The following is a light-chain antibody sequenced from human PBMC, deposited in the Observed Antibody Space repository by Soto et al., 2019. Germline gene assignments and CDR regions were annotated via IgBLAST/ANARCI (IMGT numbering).Light chain of an antibody. J-gene: IGKJ5*01. Sequence: EIVLTQSPGTLSLSPGERATLSCRASQSISSTYLDWYQQKPGQAPRLLIYGASSRATGIPDRFSGSGSGTDFTLTISRLEPEDFAVYYCQQYDSSPITFGQGTRLEIK. CDR2: GAS. V-gene: IGKV3-20*01. CDR3: QQYDSSPIT. CDR1: QSISSTY.